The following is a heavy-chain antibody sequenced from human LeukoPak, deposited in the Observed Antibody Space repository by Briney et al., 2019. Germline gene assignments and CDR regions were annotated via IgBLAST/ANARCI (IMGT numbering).Heavy chain of an antibody. CDR2: IYSGGST. J-gene: IGHJ6*02. Sequence: GGSLRLSCAASGFTVSSNYMSWVRQAPGKGLEWVSVIYSGGSTYYADSVKGRFTISRDNSKNTPYLQMNSLRAEDTAVYYCWKDLSVFLSRSGMGVWGQGTTVTVSS. CDR3: WKDLSVFLSRSGMGV. V-gene: IGHV3-66*01. D-gene: IGHD3-3*01. CDR1: GFTVSSNY.